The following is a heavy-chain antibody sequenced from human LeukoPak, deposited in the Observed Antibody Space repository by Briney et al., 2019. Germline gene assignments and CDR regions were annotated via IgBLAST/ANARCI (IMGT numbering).Heavy chain of an antibody. J-gene: IGHJ5*02. V-gene: IGHV1-69*05. Sequence: SVKVSCKASGGTFSSYAISWVRQAPGQGLEWMGGIIPIFGTANYAQKFHGRVTITTDESTSTAYMDLSNLTSKDTAVYYCAREDYYGSGSLDGFHNWFDPWGQGTLVTVSS. D-gene: IGHD3-10*01. CDR3: AREDYYGSGSLDGFHNWFDP. CDR2: IIPIFGTA. CDR1: GGTFSSYA.